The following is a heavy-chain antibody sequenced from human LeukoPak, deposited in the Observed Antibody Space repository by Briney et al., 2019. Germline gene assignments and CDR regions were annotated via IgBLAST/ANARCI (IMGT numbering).Heavy chain of an antibody. D-gene: IGHD2-2*01. V-gene: IGHV4-34*01. J-gene: IGHJ6*03. Sequence: SETLSLTCAVYGGSFSGYYWSWIRQPPGKGLEWIGEINHSGSTSYNPSLKSRVTISVDTSKNQFSLKLSSVTAADTAVYYCATSRPINCSSTSCPRYYYYYMDVWGKGATVTVSS. CDR3: ATSRPINCSSTSCPRYYYYYMDV. CDR2: INHSGST. CDR1: GGSFSGYY.